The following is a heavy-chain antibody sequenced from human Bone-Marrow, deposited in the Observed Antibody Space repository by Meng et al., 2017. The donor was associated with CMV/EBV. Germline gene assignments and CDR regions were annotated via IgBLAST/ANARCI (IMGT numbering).Heavy chain of an antibody. CDR2: IRYDGSNK. CDR3: AKPDELLSDYYYGMDV. V-gene: IGHV3-30*02. J-gene: IGHJ6*02. CDR1: GFTFSSYG. D-gene: IGHD2-2*01. Sequence: GGSLRLSCAASGFTFSSYGMHWVRQAPGKGLEWVAFIRYDGSNKYYADSVKGRFTISRDNSKNTLYLQMNSLRAEDTAVYYCAKPDELLSDYYYGMDVWDQGTTVTVSS.